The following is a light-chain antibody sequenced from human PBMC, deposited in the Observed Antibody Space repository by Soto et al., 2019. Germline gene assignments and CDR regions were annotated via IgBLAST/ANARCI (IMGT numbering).Light chain of an antibody. CDR2: KAS. V-gene: IGKV1-5*03. CDR1: QTISSW. CDR3: QPYNSYSEA. Sequence: DIQMTQSPSTLSGSVGDRSTITCMASQTISSWLAWYQQKPGKAPKLLIYKASTLKSGVPSRFSGSGSGTEFTLTISSLQPDDFATYYCQPYNSYSEAFGQGTKVDIK. J-gene: IGKJ1*01.